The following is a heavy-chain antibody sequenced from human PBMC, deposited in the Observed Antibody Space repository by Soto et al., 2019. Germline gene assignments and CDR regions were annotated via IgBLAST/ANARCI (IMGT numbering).Heavy chain of an antibody. Sequence: LSITCAVYGGSFSGYYWSWIRQPPGKGLEWIGEINHSGSTNYNPSLKSRVTISVDTSKNQFSLKLSSVTAADTAVYYCARGRRLGYCSSTSCHRENWFDPWGQGTLVTVSS. J-gene: IGHJ5*02. D-gene: IGHD2-2*01. V-gene: IGHV4-34*01. CDR3: ARGRRLGYCSSTSCHRENWFDP. CDR2: INHSGST. CDR1: GGSFSGYY.